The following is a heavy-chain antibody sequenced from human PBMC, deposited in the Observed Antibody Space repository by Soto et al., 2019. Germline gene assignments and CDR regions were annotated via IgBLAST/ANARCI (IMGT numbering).Heavy chain of an antibody. D-gene: IGHD1-26*01. V-gene: IGHV3-30-3*01. Sequence: QVQLVESGGGVVQPGRSLRLSCAASGFTFSSYAMHWVRQAPGKGLERVAVISDDGSNKYYADSVKGRFTISRDNSKNTLDLQMTRLRAEDTAVYYCARVMQGIVGATDYWGQGTLVTVSS. J-gene: IGHJ4*02. CDR1: GFTFSSYA. CDR2: ISDDGSNK. CDR3: ARVMQGIVGATDY.